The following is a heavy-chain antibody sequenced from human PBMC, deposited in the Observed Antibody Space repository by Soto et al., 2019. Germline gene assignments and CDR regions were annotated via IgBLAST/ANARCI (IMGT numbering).Heavy chain of an antibody. CDR2: INAGNGNT. V-gene: IGHV1-3*01. Sequence: ASVKVSCKASGYTFPSYAMHWVRQAPGQRLEWMGWINAGNGNTKYSQKFQGRVTITRDTSASTAYMELSGLRSEDTAVYYCARDPGYEWEPPYFDYWGQGTLVTVSS. J-gene: IGHJ4*02. CDR1: GYTFPSYA. D-gene: IGHD1-26*01. CDR3: ARDPGYEWEPPYFDY.